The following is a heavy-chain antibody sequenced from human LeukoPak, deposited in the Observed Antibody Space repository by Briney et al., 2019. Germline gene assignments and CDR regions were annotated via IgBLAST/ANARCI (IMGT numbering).Heavy chain of an antibody. CDR3: ARDPSNTSGFYAYLDS. J-gene: IGHJ4*02. Sequence: ASVKVSCKTSGYTFTAYYIHWLRQAPGQGLEWMGWMNPNSGGTKYAQKTQGRVTMTTDASTSTAYMELRSLRSDDTAMYYCARDPSNTSGFYAYLDSWGQGTLVTVSS. CDR2: MNPNSGGT. V-gene: IGHV1-2*02. CDR1: GYTFTAYY. D-gene: IGHD6-19*01.